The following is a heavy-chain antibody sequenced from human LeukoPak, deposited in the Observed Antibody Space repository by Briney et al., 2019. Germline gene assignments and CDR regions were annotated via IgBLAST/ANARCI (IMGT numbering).Heavy chain of an antibody. Sequence: SVTISCKTSGYTLSDYYMHWVRQAPGQGLEWMGWIRGDTGDTDSPKKFQGRVTMTRDTSTNTAYLELSPLRYDDTAIYFCARVRGNSCDYWGQGTLVTVSS. J-gene: IGHJ4*02. V-gene: IGHV1-2*02. CDR3: ARVRGNSCDY. CDR1: GYTLSDYY. D-gene: IGHD6-13*01. CDR2: IRGDTGDT.